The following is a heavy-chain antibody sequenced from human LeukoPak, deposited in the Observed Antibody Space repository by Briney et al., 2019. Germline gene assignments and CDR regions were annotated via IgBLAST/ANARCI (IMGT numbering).Heavy chain of an antibody. CDR2: IYYSGTI. D-gene: IGHD5-24*01. V-gene: IGHV4-39*01. CDR1: GGSISSSNYF. CDR3: ARHEEEDGYNAKTFDY. Sequence: SETLSLTCTVSGGSISSSNYFWGWIRQTPGMGLEWIGSIYYSGTIYYNPSLKSQVTISVDTSKNQFSLRLSSVTAADTAVYYCARHEEEDGYNAKTFDYWGQGTLVTVSS. J-gene: IGHJ4*02.